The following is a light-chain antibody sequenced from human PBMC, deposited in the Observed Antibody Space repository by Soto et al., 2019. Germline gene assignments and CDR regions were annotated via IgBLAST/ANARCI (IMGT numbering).Light chain of an antibody. Sequence: DIQMTQYPSSLSASGGDRVSVTCRASQSISTFLNWYQQRPGEAPKLLIYAASSLQSGVSSRFSGSGAGADFTLTIGSLQPEEFATYYCQQSYTTPRTFGQGTKVEVK. CDR2: AAS. V-gene: IGKV1-39*01. CDR1: QSISTF. CDR3: QQSYTTPRT. J-gene: IGKJ1*01.